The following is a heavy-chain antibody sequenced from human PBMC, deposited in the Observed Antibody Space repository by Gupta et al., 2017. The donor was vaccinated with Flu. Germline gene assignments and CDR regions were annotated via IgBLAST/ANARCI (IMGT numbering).Heavy chain of an antibody. CDR2: ISSSGSTI. Sequence: EVQLVESGGGLVQPGGSLRLSCAASGFTFSSYEMNWVRQAPGKGLEWVSYISSSGSTIYYADSVKGRFTISRDNAKNSLYLQMNSLRAEDTAVYYCAREGHDSSGQADYWGQGTLVTVSS. D-gene: IGHD3-22*01. CDR1: GFTFSSYE. V-gene: IGHV3-48*03. J-gene: IGHJ4*02. CDR3: AREGHDSSGQADY.